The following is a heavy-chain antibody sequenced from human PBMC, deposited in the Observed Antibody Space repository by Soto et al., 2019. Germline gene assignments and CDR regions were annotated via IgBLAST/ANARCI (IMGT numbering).Heavy chain of an antibody. CDR3: ARSWSYSDYGGYAVDI. CDR2: ISSSGSSK. Sequence: QVQLVESGGGLVKPGGSLRLSCAASGFTFSDYYMSWIRQAPGKGLEWVSYISSSGSSKYYADSVKGRFTISRDNGKNSLYLQMNSLRAEATAVYYCARSWSYSDYGGYAVDIWGQGTMVTVSS. CDR1: GFTFSDYY. V-gene: IGHV3-11*01. J-gene: IGHJ3*02. D-gene: IGHD4-17*01.